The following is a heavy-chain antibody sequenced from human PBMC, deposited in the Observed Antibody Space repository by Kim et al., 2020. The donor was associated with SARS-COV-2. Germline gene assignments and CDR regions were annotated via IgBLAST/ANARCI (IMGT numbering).Heavy chain of an antibody. J-gene: IGHJ4*02. CDR3: AKGICSSTSCHSPHDY. CDR1: GFTFGDYA. Sequence: GGSLRLSCAASGFTFGDYAMHWVRQAPGKGLEWVSGISWNSGSIGYADSVKGRFTISRDNAKNSLYLQMNSLRAEDTALYYCAKGICSSTSCHSPHDYWGQGTLVTVSS. V-gene: IGHV3-9*01. CDR2: ISWNSGSI. D-gene: IGHD2-2*01.